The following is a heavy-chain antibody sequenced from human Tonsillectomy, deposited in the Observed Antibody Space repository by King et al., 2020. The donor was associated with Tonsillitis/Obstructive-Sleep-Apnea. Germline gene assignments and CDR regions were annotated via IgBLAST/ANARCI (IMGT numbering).Heavy chain of an antibody. CDR2: ISWDGGST. Sequence: VQLVESGGVVVQPGGSLRLSCAASGFTFDDYTMHWVRQAPGKGLEWVSLISWDGGSTDYADSVKGRFTISRDNSNNSLYLQMDSLRTDDTALYYCAKDILTSGSPTRDHYMDVWGKGTTVTVSS. CDR1: GFTFDDYT. CDR3: AKDILTSGSPTRDHYMDV. D-gene: IGHD3-9*01. V-gene: IGHV3-43*01. J-gene: IGHJ6*03.